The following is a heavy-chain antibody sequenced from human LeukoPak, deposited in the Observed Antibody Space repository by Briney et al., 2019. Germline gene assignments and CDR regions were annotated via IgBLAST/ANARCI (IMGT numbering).Heavy chain of an antibody. D-gene: IGHD3-10*01. CDR3: ARDHDYYGSGSYVNWFDP. Sequence: SETLSLTCAVYGGSFSGYYWSWIRQPPGKGLEWIGEINHSGSTNYNPSLKSRVTISVDTSKNQFSLKLSSVTAADTAVYYCARDHDYYGSGSYVNWFDPWGQGTLVTVSS. CDR1: GGSFSGYY. CDR2: INHSGST. J-gene: IGHJ5*02. V-gene: IGHV4-34*01.